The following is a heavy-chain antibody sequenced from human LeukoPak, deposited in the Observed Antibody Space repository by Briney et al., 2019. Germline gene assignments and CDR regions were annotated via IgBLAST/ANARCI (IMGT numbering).Heavy chain of an antibody. CDR1: GGSISSSNW. CDR2: IYHSGST. V-gene: IGHV4-4*02. J-gene: IGHJ4*02. D-gene: IGHD6-13*01. Sequence: SETLSLTCAVSGGSISSSNWWSWVRQPPGKGLEWIGEIYHSGSTNYNPSLKSRVTISVDKSKNQFSLKLSSVTAADTAVYYCARIAAAGEDLFDYWGQGTLVTVSS. CDR3: ARIAAAGEDLFDY.